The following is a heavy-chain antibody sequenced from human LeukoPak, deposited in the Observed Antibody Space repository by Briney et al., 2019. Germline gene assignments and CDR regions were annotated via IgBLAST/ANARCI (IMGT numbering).Heavy chain of an antibody. CDR2: ISGSGDST. Sequence: GGSLRLWCPASGLTLSSYGMNWVRQAPGKGLEWVSAISGSGDSTYRGDSVRGRFTVSRDNSKNTLYLQMKSLSAEDTAVYYCAKVTGSGSYLADAFDIWGHGTVVTVSS. CDR3: AKVTGSGSYLADAFDI. CDR1: GLTLSSYG. D-gene: IGHD3-10*01. V-gene: IGHV3-23*01. J-gene: IGHJ3*02.